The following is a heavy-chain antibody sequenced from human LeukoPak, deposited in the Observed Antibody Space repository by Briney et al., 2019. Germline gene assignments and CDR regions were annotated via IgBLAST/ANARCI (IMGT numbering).Heavy chain of an antibody. CDR1: GYTFTSYY. J-gene: IGHJ4*02. CDR2: INPSGGST. CDR3: ARGRGSIGLLGEFDY. D-gene: IGHD3-22*01. Sequence: ASVKVSCKASGYTFTSYYMHWVRQAPGQGLEWMGIINPSGGSTSYAQKFQGRVTMTRDTSTSTVYMELSSLRSEDTAVYYCARGRGSIGLLGEFDYWGQGTLVTVSS. V-gene: IGHV1-46*01.